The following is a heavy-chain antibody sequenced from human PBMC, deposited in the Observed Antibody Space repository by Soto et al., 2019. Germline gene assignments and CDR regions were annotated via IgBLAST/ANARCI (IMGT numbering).Heavy chain of an antibody. CDR2: ISDGDGAT. CDR3: AKGRTFFDF. Sequence: EVHLLESGGGLVQPGGSLRLSCAASGFAFSDYAMTWVRQAPGKGLEWVSDISDGDGATHYADSVKGRFTISRDDSKNTLYLQMDSXXXXDXXXYYCAKGRTFFDFWGQGTLVTVSS. D-gene: IGHD3-16*01. CDR1: GFAFSDYA. V-gene: IGHV3-23*01. J-gene: IGHJ4*02.